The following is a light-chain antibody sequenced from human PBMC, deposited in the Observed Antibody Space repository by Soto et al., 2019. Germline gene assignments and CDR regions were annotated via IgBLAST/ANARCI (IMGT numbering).Light chain of an antibody. V-gene: IGLV1-44*01. CDR2: SNS. Sequence: QSVLIQPPSASGTPGQRVTVSCSGGSSNIGSYTVNWYQQLPGAAPKLLIYSNSQWPSGVPDRFSASKSGTSASLAISGLQSDDEAEYYCAAWDDSLNGYVFGPGTKLTVL. CDR3: AAWDDSLNGYV. CDR1: SSNIGSYT. J-gene: IGLJ1*01.